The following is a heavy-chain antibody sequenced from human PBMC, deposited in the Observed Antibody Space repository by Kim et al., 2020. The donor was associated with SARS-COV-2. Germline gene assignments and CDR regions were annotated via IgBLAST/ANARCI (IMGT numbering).Heavy chain of an antibody. V-gene: IGHV1-46*01. CDR2: INPSGGST. CDR3: ASSGYCSGGSCYSFDY. CDR1: GYTFTSYY. D-gene: IGHD2-15*01. J-gene: IGHJ4*02. Sequence: ASVKVSCKASGYTFTSYYMHWVRQAPGQGLEWMGIINPSGGSTSYAQKFQGRVTMTRDTSTSTVYMELSSLRSVDTAVYYCASSGYCSGGSCYSFDYWGQGTLVTVSS.